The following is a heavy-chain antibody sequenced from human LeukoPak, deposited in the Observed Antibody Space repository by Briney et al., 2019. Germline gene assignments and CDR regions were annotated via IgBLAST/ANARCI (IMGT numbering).Heavy chain of an antibody. CDR1: GGSISSSSYY. CDR2: IYYSGST. V-gene: IGHV4-39*07. Sequence: SGTLSFTCTVSGGSISSSSYYWGWIRQPPGKGLEWIGSIYYSGSTYYNPSLKSRVTISVDTSKNQFSLKLSSVTAADTAVYYCARDLVFGVVIDYFDYWGQGTLVTVSS. J-gene: IGHJ4*02. CDR3: ARDLVFGVVIDYFDY. D-gene: IGHD3-3*01.